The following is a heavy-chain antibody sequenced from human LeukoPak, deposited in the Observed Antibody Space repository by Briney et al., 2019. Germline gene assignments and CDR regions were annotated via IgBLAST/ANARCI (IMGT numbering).Heavy chain of an antibody. CDR2: IYYSGST. J-gene: IGHJ3*02. Sequence: PSETLSLTCTVSGGSISSGGYYWSWIRQHPGKGLEWIGYIYYSGSTYYNPSLKSRVTISVDTSKNQFSLKLSSVTAADTAVYYCARTTVTTYVAFDIWGQGTMVTVSS. CDR3: ARTTVTTYVAFDI. D-gene: IGHD4-17*01. V-gene: IGHV4-31*03. CDR1: GGSISSGGYY.